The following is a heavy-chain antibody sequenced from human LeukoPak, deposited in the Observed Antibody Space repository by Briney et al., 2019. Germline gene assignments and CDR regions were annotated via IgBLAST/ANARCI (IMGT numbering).Heavy chain of an antibody. CDR3: ARAVRYYDILTGYRNWFDP. Sequence: SETLSLTCTVSGGSISSYYLSWIRQPPGKGLEWIGYIYYSGSTNYNPSLKSRVTISVDTSKNQFSLKLSSVTAADTAVYYCARAVRYYDILTGYRNWFDPWGQGTLVTVSS. J-gene: IGHJ5*02. V-gene: IGHV4-59*01. D-gene: IGHD3-9*01. CDR2: IYYSGST. CDR1: GGSISSYY.